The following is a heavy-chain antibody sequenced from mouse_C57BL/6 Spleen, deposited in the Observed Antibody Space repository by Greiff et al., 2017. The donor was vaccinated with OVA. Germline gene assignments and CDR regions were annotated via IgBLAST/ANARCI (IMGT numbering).Heavy chain of an antibody. D-gene: IGHD1-1*01. CDR3: ARAYYGSSYAGFAY. J-gene: IGHJ3*01. V-gene: IGHV1-26*01. CDR1: GYTFTDYY. Sequence: EVQLQQSGPELVKPGASVKISCKASGYTFTDYYMNWVKQSHGKSLEWIGDINPNNGGTSYNQKFKGKATLTVDKSSSTAYMELRSLTSEDSAVYYCARAYYGSSYAGFAYWGQGTLVTVSA. CDR2: INPNNGGT.